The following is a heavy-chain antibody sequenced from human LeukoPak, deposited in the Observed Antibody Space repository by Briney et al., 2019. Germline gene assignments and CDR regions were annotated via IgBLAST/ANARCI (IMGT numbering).Heavy chain of an antibody. Sequence: PPGRSLRLSCAASGFTFDDYAMHWVRQAPGKGLEWVSGIRGGGGSAFYADSVKGRFTISRDNSKYTLFLQMNSLRAEDTAVYYCARDPNGDYIGAFDMWGPGTMVTVSS. J-gene: IGHJ3*02. D-gene: IGHD4-17*01. CDR3: ARDPNGDYIGAFDM. CDR1: GFTFDDYA. CDR2: IRGGGGSA. V-gene: IGHV3-23*01.